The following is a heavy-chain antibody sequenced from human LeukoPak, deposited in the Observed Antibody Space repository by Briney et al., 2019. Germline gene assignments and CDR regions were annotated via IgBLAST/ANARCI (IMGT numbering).Heavy chain of an antibody. Sequence: GGPLRLSCAASGFTFSSYAMHWVRQAPGKGLEWVAVISYDGSNKYYADSVKGRFTISRDNSKNTLYLQMNSLRAEDTAVSYCARENYDSSGYYYPVLGYWGRGTLVTVSS. CDR3: ARENYDSSGYYYPVLGY. CDR2: ISYDGSNK. J-gene: IGHJ4*02. CDR1: GFTFSSYA. D-gene: IGHD3-22*01. V-gene: IGHV3-30*04.